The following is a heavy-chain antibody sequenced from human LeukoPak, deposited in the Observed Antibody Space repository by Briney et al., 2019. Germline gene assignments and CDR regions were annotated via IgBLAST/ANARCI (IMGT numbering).Heavy chain of an antibody. V-gene: IGHV4-59*01. J-gene: IGHJ6*03. D-gene: IGHD6-13*01. CDR1: GDSISIYY. CDR2: IDHTGST. Sequence: SSETLSLTCSVSGDSISIYYWNWIRQPPGKGLEWIGYIDHTGSTNYNPSLNSRVTISRDTSTNHFSLKLSSVTAADTAVYFCARGRVSSSSWQSVYYYYLYMDVWGKGSTVTVSS. CDR3: ARGRVSSSSWQSVYYYYLYMDV.